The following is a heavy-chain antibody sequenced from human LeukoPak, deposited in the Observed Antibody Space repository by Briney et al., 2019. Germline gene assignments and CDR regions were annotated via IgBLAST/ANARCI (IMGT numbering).Heavy chain of an antibody. CDR3: TSRGWIVGLVDY. Sequence: SETLSLTCTVSGGSISSSSYYWGWIRQPPGKGLEWIASIYYSGTTYYNPSLKSRVSISADTSKNRFSLKLSSVTATDTAVYYCTSRGWIVGLVDYWGQGTLVTVSS. J-gene: IGHJ4*02. CDR1: GGSISSSSYY. CDR2: IYYSGTT. V-gene: IGHV4-39*01. D-gene: IGHD3-22*01.